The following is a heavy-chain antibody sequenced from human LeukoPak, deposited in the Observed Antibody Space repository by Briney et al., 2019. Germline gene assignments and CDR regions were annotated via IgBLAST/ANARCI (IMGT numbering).Heavy chain of an antibody. D-gene: IGHD5-18*01. CDR2: IWYDGSNK. V-gene: IGHV3-33*01. J-gene: IGHJ4*02. Sequence: GGSLRLSCAASGFTFSSYGMHWGRQAPGKGLEWVAVIWYDGSNKYYAASVRGRFTISRDNSKKTLYLQMNSLRAEDTAVYYCGAAMKYGAFDYWGQGTLVTVSS. CDR1: GFTFSSYG. CDR3: GAAMKYGAFDY.